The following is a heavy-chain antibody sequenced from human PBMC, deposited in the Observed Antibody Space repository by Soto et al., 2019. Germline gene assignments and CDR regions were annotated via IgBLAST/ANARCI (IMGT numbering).Heavy chain of an antibody. CDR2: IKSDGSYT. CDR1: GFTFNTYC. J-gene: IGHJ4*02. Sequence: EVQLVESGGGLVQAGGSMRLSCAASGFTFNTYCMHCVRQATGKGLVWVSRIKSDGSYTNYADSVKGRFTISRDNAKNTLFLQMNSLGAEDTAVYYCATGGSGYFTYWGQGTLVNVSS. D-gene: IGHD3-22*01. V-gene: IGHV3-74*01. CDR3: ATGGSGYFTY.